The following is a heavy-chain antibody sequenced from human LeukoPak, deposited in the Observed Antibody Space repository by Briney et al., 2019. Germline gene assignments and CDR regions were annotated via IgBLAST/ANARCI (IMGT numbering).Heavy chain of an antibody. J-gene: IGHJ4*02. V-gene: IGHV3-30*04. CDR1: GFILRGHT. D-gene: IGHD6-13*01. CDR3: AREGGNSSSWGYFDY. CDR2: ISYDGSKK. Sequence: GGSLRLYCGDSGFILRGHTMHWVRQAPGKGLEWVAVISYDGSKKFYADSVKGRFTISRDISKSTLYLHMNSLRAEDTALYYCAREGGNSSSWGYFDYWGQGTLVTVSS.